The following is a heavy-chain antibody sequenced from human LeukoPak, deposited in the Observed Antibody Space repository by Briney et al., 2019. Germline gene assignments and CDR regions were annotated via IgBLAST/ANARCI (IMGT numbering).Heavy chain of an antibody. Sequence: GEFLKISCKGSGYSFTSYWIGWVRQMPGKGLEWMGIIYPGDSDTRYSPSFQGQVTISADKSISTAYLQWSSLKASDTAMYYCASATKGIAVATDAFDIWGQGTMVTVSS. J-gene: IGHJ3*02. D-gene: IGHD6-19*01. CDR1: GYSFTSYW. V-gene: IGHV5-51*01. CDR2: IYPGDSDT. CDR3: ASATKGIAVATDAFDI.